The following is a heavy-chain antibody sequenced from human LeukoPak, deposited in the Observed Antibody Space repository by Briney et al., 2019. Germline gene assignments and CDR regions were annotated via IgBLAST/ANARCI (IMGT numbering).Heavy chain of an antibody. CDR3: ARDLSDDYSLDY. J-gene: IGHJ4*02. CDR1: GFSFSDYS. Sequence: GGSLRLSCAASGFSFSDYSMNWVRQAPGKGLEWVSSITISSSIIYYADSVKGRFTISRDNAKNSLFLQMNGLRAEDTAVYYCARDLSDDYSLDYWGQGTLVSVSS. D-gene: IGHD3-16*01. CDR2: ITISSSII. V-gene: IGHV3-21*01.